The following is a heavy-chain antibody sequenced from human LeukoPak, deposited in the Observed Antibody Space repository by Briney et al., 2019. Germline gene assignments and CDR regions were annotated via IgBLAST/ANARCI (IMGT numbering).Heavy chain of an antibody. CDR1: GFTFSSYS. V-gene: IGHV3-21*01. Sequence: PGGSLRLSCAASGFTFSSYSMNWVRQAPGKGLEWVSSISSSSSYIYYADSVKGRFTISRDNAKNSLYLQMNSLRAEDTAVYYCARRVVVAAAPYYFDYWGQGTLVTVPS. J-gene: IGHJ4*02. CDR2: ISSSSSYI. CDR3: ARRVVVAAAPYYFDY. D-gene: IGHD2-2*01.